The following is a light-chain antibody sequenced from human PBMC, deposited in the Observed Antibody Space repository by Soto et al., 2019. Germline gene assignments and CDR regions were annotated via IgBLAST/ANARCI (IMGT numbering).Light chain of an antibody. V-gene: IGKV1-12*01. Sequence: DIQMTQSPSSVSASVGDRVTMTCRASQDISSWLVWYQQKPGKAPKLLIYAASSLQGGVPSRFSGSGSGTDFSLTISSLQPEDFATYYCQQANSFPWTFGQGTKVEIK. CDR3: QQANSFPWT. J-gene: IGKJ1*01. CDR1: QDISSW. CDR2: AAS.